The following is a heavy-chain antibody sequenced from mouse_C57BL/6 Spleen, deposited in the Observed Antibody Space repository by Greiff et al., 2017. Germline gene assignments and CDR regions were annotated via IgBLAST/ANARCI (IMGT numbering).Heavy chain of an antibody. CDR2: IYPRSGNT. CDR3: ARSALYDGYYDYAMDC. V-gene: IGHV1-81*01. D-gene: IGHD2-3*01. J-gene: IGHJ4*01. CDR1: GYTFTSYG. Sequence: QVQLKESGAELARPGASVKLSCKASGYTFTSYGISWVKQRPGQGLEWIGEIYPRSGNTYYNEKFKGKATLTADKSSSTAYMELRSLTSEDSAVYFCARSALYDGYYDYAMDCWGQGTSVTVSS.